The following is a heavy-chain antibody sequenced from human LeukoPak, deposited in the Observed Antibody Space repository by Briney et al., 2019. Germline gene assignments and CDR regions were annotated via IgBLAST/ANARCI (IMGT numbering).Heavy chain of an antibody. D-gene: IGHD3-22*01. J-gene: IGHJ4*02. CDR1: GGSISSGGYC. CDR3: ARAWDSGYYSHFDY. V-gene: IGHV4-31*03. CDR2: IYYSGST. Sequence: SQTLSLTCTVSGGSISSGGYCWSWIRQHPGKGLEWIGYIYYSGSTYHNPSLKSRVTISVDTSKNQFSLKLSSVTAADTAVYYCARAWDSGYYSHFDYWGQGTLVTVSS.